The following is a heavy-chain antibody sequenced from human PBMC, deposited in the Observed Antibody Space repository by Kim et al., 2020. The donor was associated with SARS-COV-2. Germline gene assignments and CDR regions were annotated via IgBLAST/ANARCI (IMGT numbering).Heavy chain of an antibody. Sequence: GGSLRLSCAASRFTFSDYAMHWVRQAPGKGLEWVAVILYDGNSKYYADSVKGRFTISRDNSKNALYLQMNSLRAEDTAVYYCARDPPHIAAAGQGYWGQGTLVTVSS. CDR2: ILYDGNSK. CDR3: ARDPPHIAAAGQGY. CDR1: RFTFSDYA. J-gene: IGHJ4*02. D-gene: IGHD6-13*01. V-gene: IGHV3-30*01.